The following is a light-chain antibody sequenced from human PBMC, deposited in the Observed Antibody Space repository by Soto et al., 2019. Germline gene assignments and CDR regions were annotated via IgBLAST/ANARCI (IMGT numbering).Light chain of an antibody. CDR1: GSNIGSNT. V-gene: IGLV1-44*01. CDR2: TYN. J-gene: IGLJ2*01. Sequence: QSVLTQPPSASGTPGQRVTISCSGSGSNIGSNTVNWYQQLPGTAPKLLIYTYNQRPSGVPDRFSGSKSGTSASLAISGLHSEDEADYHCAAWDDSLNGVLFGGGTKVTVL. CDR3: AAWDDSLNGVL.